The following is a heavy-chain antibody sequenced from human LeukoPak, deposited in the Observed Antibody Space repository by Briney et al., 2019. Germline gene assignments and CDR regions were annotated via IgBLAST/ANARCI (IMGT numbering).Heavy chain of an antibody. J-gene: IGHJ4*02. CDR3: ASLSLGHY. CDR1: GFTVSNNC. V-gene: IGHV3-53*01. Sequence: GGSLRLSCAASGFTVSNNCMSWVRQAPGKGLEWVSVIYSGGSTYYADSVKGRFTISRDTSKNTLSLQMNSLRAEDTAVYYCASLSLGHYWGQGTLVTVSS. D-gene: IGHD6-6*01. CDR2: IYSGGST.